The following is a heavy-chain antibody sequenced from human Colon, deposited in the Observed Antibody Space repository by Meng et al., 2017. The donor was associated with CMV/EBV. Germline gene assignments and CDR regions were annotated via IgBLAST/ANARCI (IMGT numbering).Heavy chain of an antibody. D-gene: IGHD1-14*01. V-gene: IGHV3-13*01. CDR3: ARGPPRTGGYFDY. CDR2: IGTTSDT. Sequence: ETLSLTCAASGFIFSSYDMHWVRQATGKGLEWVSGIGTTSDTYYPGSVKGRFTISREDAKNSLYLQMNSLRAGDTAVYYCARGPPRTGGYFDYWGQGTTVTVSS. J-gene: IGHJ4*03. CDR1: GFIFSSYD.